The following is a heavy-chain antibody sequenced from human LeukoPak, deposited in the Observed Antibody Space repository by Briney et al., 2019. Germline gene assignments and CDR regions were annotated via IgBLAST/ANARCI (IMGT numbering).Heavy chain of an antibody. CDR1: GGSFTKHQ. CDR3: ARDYCGSGSPGDAFDI. Sequence: SETLSLTCAVYGGSFTKHQWSWIRQPPGKGLEWIGAINDGGSTNYNPSLKSRVTISVDKSKNQFSLKLSSVTAADTAVYYCARDYCGSGSPGDAFDIWGQGTMVTVSS. CDR2: INDGGST. J-gene: IGHJ3*02. D-gene: IGHD3-10*01. V-gene: IGHV4-34*01.